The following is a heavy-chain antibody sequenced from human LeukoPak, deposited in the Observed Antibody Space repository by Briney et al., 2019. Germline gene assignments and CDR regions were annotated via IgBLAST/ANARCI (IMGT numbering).Heavy chain of an antibody. V-gene: IGHV4-34*01. CDR3: ARSVYYYYMDV. Sequence: SETLSLTCAVYGGSFSGYYWSWIRQPPGKGLEWIGEINHSGSTNYNPSLKSRVTISVDTSKNQFSLKLSSVTAADTAVYYCARSVYYYYMDVWGKGTTVTISS. J-gene: IGHJ6*03. D-gene: IGHD5/OR15-5a*01. CDR1: GGSFSGYY. CDR2: INHSGST.